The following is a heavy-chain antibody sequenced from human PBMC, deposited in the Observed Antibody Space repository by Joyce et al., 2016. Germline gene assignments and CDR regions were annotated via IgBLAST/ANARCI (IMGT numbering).Heavy chain of an antibody. CDR2: INPSGGSP. CDR1: GYIFTRFY. V-gene: IGHV1-46*01. J-gene: IGHJ5*02. Sequence: QVQLVQSGAEMKRPGASVKVSCKTSGYIFTRFYMHWVPQAPGQGLEWMRIINPSGGSPTYAPKFRDRVTMTRDTSTTTVYLEMSSLRPEDTAVYYCARQMHDFGDYEAFDPWGQGTL. CDR3: ARQMHDFGDYEAFDP. D-gene: IGHD4-17*01.